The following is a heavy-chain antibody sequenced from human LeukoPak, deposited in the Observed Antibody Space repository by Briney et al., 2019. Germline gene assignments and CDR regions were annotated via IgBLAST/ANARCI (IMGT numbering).Heavy chain of an antibody. D-gene: IGHD2/OR15-2a*01. V-gene: IGHV3-43*01. CDR3: ARDRVDDYFFFDF. J-gene: IGHJ4*02. CDR2: ISWDGAWT. Sequence: GGSLRLSCAASGFTLDDYPMHWVRQAPGKGLEWVSLISWDGAWTYYTDSVKGRFTVSRDNSKNSLYLQMNSLRNEDTALYYCARDRVDDYFFFDFWGQGTLVTVSS. CDR1: GFTLDDYP.